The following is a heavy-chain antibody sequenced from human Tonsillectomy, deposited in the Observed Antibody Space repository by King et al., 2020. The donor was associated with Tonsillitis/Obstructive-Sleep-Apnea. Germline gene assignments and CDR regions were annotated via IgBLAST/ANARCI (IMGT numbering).Heavy chain of an antibody. V-gene: IGHV3-64*01. CDR3: ARVQSGTYDVCLTHPEEYYFDY. J-gene: IGHJ4*02. CDR2: ISSNGGST. D-gene: IGHD3-3*01. Sequence: EVQLVQSGGGLVQPGGSLRLSCAASGFTFSTYPMHWVRQAPGKGLEYVSPISSNGGSTYYANSVKGRFTISRDNSKNTLYLQMGSMRAEDMAVYYCARVQSGTYDVCLTHPEEYYFDYWGQGTLVTVSS. CDR1: GFTFSTYP.